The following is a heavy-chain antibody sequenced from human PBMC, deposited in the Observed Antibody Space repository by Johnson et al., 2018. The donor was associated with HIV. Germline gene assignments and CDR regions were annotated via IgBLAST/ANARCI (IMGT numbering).Heavy chain of an antibody. J-gene: IGHJ3*01. Sequence: QVQLVESGGGLVKPGESLRLSCAASGFTFSNDWMHWVRQAPGKGLEWVAVISFDGTNKYYAESVKGLSTISRDNSNNTLYLQMNSLRPEDTGVYYCVKDKFMFLANPVAAFDVWGQATMVTFSS. CDR2: ISFDGTNK. D-gene: IGHD3-3*01. V-gene: IGHV3-30*18. CDR1: GFTFSNDW. CDR3: VKDKFMFLANPVAAFDV.